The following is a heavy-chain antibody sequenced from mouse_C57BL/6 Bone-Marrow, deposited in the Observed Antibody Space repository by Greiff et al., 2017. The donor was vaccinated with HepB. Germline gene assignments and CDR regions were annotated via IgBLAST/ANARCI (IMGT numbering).Heavy chain of an antibody. J-gene: IGHJ2*01. V-gene: IGHV5-4*01. D-gene: IGHD2-3*01. CDR3: ARDPCDGYYGY. CDR2: ISDGGSYT. CDR1: GFTFSSYA. Sequence: EVQLQQSGGGLVKPGGSLKLSCAASGFTFSSYAMSWVRQTPEKRLEWVATISDGGSYTYYPDNVKGRFTITRDNAKNNLYLQMSHLKSENTAMLYWARDPCDGYYGYWGKGTTLTVST.